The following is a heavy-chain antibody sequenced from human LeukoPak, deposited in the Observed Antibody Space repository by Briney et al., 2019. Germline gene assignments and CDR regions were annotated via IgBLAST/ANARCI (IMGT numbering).Heavy chain of an antibody. Sequence: ASVKVSCKASGYTFTSYAMNWVRQAPGQGLEWMGWINTNTGNPTYAQGFTGRFVFSLDTSVSTAYLQISSLKAEDTAVYYCAKQLTTVADHDAFDIWGQGTMVTVSS. CDR1: GYTFTSYA. J-gene: IGHJ3*02. V-gene: IGHV7-4-1*02. CDR3: AKQLTTVADHDAFDI. D-gene: IGHD4-23*01. CDR2: INTNTGNP.